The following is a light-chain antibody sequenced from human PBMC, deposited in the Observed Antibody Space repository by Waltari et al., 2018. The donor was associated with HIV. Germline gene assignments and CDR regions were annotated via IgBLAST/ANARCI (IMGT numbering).Light chain of an antibody. CDR1: TSNIGIKT. Sequence: QSVVPQPPSVSGTPGQTVTISCSGSTSNIGIKTVNWYQHLPGTAPKRLIYGNYQRPSGVPDRFSASKSGTSASLAISGLQSEDEADYYCASWDASLNGWVFGGGTKLTVL. J-gene: IGLJ3*02. CDR2: GNY. V-gene: IGLV1-44*01. CDR3: ASWDASLNGWV.